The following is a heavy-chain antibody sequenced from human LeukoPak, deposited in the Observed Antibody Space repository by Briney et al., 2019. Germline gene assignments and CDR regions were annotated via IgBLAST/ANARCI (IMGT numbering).Heavy chain of an antibody. CDR1: GFTFSSYW. D-gene: IGHD3-22*01. Sequence: HPGGSLRLSCAASGFTFSSYWMHWVRQAPGKGLVWVSRIKSDGSTNYADSVKGRFTISRDNAKNTLSLQMNSLRAEDTGVYYCARAPSEIGGYYPEYFRHWGQGTPVTVSS. V-gene: IGHV3-74*01. CDR3: ARAPSEIGGYYPEYFRH. J-gene: IGHJ1*01. CDR2: IKSDGST.